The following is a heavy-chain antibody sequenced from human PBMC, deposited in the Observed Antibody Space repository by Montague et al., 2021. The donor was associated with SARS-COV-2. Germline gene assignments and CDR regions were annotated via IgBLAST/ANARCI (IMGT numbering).Heavy chain of an antibody. CDR1: GGSISSSSYY. CDR3: AIVGHEQLVRLSGMDV. D-gene: IGHD6-13*01. CDR2: IYYSGSI. Sequence: SETLSLTCTVSGGSISSSSYYWGRIRQPPGQGLEWIGSIYYSGSINYNPSLKSRVTISVDTSKNQFSLKLSSVTAAATAVYSCAIVGHEQLVRLSGMDVWGQGTTVTVSS. J-gene: IGHJ6*02. V-gene: IGHV4-39*07.